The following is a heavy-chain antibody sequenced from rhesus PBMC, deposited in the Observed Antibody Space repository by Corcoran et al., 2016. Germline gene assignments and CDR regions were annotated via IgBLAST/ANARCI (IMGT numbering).Heavy chain of an antibody. Sequence: EVQLVESGGGLVQPGGSLRLSCAASGFTFSSYGMTWVRQAPGKGLEWVSYISNGGGNTYDADSGKGRLTISRDNSKNTLSLQMNSLRAEDTAVYYCAKVAGWQWADYWGQGVLVTVSS. V-gene: IGHV3S5*01. D-gene: IGHD5-24*01. CDR3: AKVAGWQWADY. CDR2: ISNGGGNT. CDR1: GFTFSSYG. J-gene: IGHJ4*01.